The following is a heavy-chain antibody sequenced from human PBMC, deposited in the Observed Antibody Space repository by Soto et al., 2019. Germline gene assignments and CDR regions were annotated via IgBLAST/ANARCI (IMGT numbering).Heavy chain of an antibody. J-gene: IGHJ6*02. V-gene: IGHV3-33*01. CDR2: IWYDGSNK. Sequence: GGSLRLSCAASGFTFSSYGMHWVRQAPGKGLEWVAVIWYDGSNKYYADSVKGRFTISRDNSKNTLYLQMNSLRAEDTAVYYCARNQITRPPDILTGYYKRDYYYYYGMDVWGQGTTVTVSS. D-gene: IGHD3-9*01. CDR3: ARNQITRPPDILTGYYKRDYYYYYGMDV. CDR1: GFTFSSYG.